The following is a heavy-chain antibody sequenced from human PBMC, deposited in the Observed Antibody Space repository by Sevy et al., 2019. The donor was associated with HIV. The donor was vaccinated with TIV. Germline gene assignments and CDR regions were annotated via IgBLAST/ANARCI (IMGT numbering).Heavy chain of an antibody. Sequence: GGSLRLSCAASGFTFNFNGMHWVRRAPGRGLGGVAFIWQEESNKYMADSVKGRFTISRDNSKNTLFLQMNSLTVEDTAVYYCARETDNSASWLDPWGQGTLVTVSS. CDR3: ARETDNSASWLDP. CDR1: GFTFNFNG. V-gene: IGHV3-30*02. CDR2: IWQEESNK. J-gene: IGHJ5*02. D-gene: IGHD4-4*01.